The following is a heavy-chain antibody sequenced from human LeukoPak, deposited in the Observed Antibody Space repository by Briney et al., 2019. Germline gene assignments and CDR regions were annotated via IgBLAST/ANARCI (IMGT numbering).Heavy chain of an antibody. J-gene: IGHJ4*02. Sequence: GGSLRLSCAASGFTFSSYGMHWVRQAPGKGLEWVAFIRYDGSNKYYADSVKGRFTISRDNSKNTLYLQMNSLRAEDTAVYYCARVGTYDFWSGSLFDYWGQGTLVTVSS. V-gene: IGHV3-30*02. D-gene: IGHD3-3*01. CDR2: IRYDGSNK. CDR1: GFTFSSYG. CDR3: ARVGTYDFWSGSLFDY.